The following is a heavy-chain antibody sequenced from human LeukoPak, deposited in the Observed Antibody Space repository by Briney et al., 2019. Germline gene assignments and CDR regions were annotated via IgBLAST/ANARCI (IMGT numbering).Heavy chain of an antibody. Sequence: PGGSLRLSCAASGFTLRSYAMHWVSQAPGKGLEYVSAISSNGGSTYYANSVKGRFTISRDNSKNTLYLQMGSLRAEDMAVYYCARDGSGWAFDYWGQGTLVTVSS. J-gene: IGHJ4*02. V-gene: IGHV3-64*01. D-gene: IGHD6-19*01. CDR2: ISSNGGST. CDR1: GFTLRSYA. CDR3: ARDGSGWAFDY.